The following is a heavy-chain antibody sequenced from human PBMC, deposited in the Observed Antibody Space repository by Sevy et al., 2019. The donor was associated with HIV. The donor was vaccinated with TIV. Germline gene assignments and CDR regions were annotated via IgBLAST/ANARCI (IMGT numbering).Heavy chain of an antibody. CDR3: AREVDGLDYYYYSGMDV. J-gene: IGHJ6*02. V-gene: IGHV1-18*01. CDR1: GYTFTSYG. CDR2: ISAYNGNT. Sequence: ASVKVSCKASGYTFTSYGISWVRQAPGQGLEWMGWISAYNGNTNYAQKLQGRVTMTTDTSTSTAYMELRSLRSDDTAVYYCAREVDGLDYYYYSGMDVWGQGTTVTVSS.